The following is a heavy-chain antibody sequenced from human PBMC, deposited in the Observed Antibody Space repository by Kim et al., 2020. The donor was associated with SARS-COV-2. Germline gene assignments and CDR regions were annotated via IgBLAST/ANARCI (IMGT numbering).Heavy chain of an antibody. CDR1: GFTFDDYA. V-gene: IGHV3-9*01. CDR3: AKVELAATPVGFDY. J-gene: IGHJ4*02. CDR2: ISWNSGSI. D-gene: IGHD2-15*01. Sequence: GGSLRLSCAASGFTFDDYAMHWVRQAPGKGLEWVSGISWNSGSIGYADSVKGRFTISRDNAKNSLYLQMNSLRAEDTALYYCAKVELAATPVGFDYWGQGTLVTVSS.